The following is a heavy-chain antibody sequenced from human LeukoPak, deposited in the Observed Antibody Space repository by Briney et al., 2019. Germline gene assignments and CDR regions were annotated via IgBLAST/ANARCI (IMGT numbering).Heavy chain of an antibody. J-gene: IGHJ5*02. D-gene: IGHD1-26*01. CDR2: ISYSGNA. V-gene: IGHV4-30-4*02. CDR1: GGSISSDDYY. Sequence: PSETLSLTCTVSGGSISSDDYYWSWIRQPPGKGLEWIGYISYSGNAYYNPSLKSRVTISVDTSKNQFSLRLNSVTAADTAVYYCARSRAFNSGAFDPWGQGSLVTVSS. CDR3: ARSRAFNSGAFDP.